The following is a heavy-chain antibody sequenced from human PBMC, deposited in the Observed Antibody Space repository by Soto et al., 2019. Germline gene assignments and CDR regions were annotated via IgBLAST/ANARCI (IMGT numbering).Heavy chain of an antibody. CDR1: GYTFTTYG. Sequence: QVQLEQSGAEVKKPGASVKVSCEASGYTFTTYGITWVRQAPGQGLEWMGWISAYSGNTNYAQKLQGRLTVTTDTSTNTAYMDLRSLRSDDTAVYYCARVVKAGDYGDYGRYYFVYWGHGTLVTVSS. CDR2: ISAYSGNT. J-gene: IGHJ4*01. D-gene: IGHD4-17*01. CDR3: ARVVKAGDYGDYGRYYFVY. V-gene: IGHV1-18*04.